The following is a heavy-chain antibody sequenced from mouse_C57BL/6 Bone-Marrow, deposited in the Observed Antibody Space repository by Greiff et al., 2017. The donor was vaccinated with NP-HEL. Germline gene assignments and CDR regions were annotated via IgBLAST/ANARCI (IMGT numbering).Heavy chain of an antibody. J-gene: IGHJ2*01. D-gene: IGHD2-1*01. CDR3: VRQEGSTMDFDY. CDR1: GFSFNTYA. Sequence: EVQLVESGGGLVQPKGSLKLSCAASGFSFNTYAMNWVRQAPGKGLEWVARIRSKSNNYATYYADSVKDRFTISRDDSESMLYLQMNNLKTEDTAMYYCVRQEGSTMDFDYWGQGTTLTVSS. CDR2: IRSKSNNYAT. V-gene: IGHV10-1*01.